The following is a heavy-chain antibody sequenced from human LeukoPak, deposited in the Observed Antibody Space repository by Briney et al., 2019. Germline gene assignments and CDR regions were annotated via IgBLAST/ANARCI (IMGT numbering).Heavy chain of an antibody. Sequence: SETLSLTCTVSGGSISSYYWSWIRQPPGKGLEWIGYIYYSGSTNYNPSLKSRVTISVDTSKNQFSLKLSSVTAVDTAVYYCARLRSRWFDPWGQGTLVTVSS. CDR3: ARLRSRWFDP. V-gene: IGHV4-59*08. CDR1: GGSISSYY. CDR2: IYYSGST. J-gene: IGHJ5*02.